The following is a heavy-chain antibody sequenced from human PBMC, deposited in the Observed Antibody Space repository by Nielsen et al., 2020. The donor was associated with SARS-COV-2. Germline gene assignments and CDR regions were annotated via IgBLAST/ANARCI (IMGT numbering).Heavy chain of an antibody. V-gene: IGHV4-39*01. CDR2: VSDSGNN. J-gene: IGHJ4*02. CDR1: GASITSRTSY. Sequence: SETLSLTCTVSGASITSRTSYWACIRQPPGKGLEWIGSVSDSGNNFVNPSLKSRVTISVDTSKNQFSLKLTSVTAADTALYYCATQHISARHFEHWGRGTLVTVSS. CDR3: ATQHISARHFEH. D-gene: IGHD6-6*01.